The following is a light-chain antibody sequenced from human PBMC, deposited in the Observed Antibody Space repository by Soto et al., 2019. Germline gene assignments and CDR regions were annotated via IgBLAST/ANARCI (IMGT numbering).Light chain of an antibody. V-gene: IGLV2-23*01. CDR3: CSYASSNTLV. Sequence: QSVLTQPASVSGSPGQSITISCTGTSSDVGSYNLVSWYQQHPGKAPKLMIYEGSKRPSGVSNRFSGSKSGTTAPLTITGLQAEDEADYYCCSYASSNTLVFGGGTKVTVL. CDR2: EGS. J-gene: IGLJ2*01. CDR1: SSDVGSYNL.